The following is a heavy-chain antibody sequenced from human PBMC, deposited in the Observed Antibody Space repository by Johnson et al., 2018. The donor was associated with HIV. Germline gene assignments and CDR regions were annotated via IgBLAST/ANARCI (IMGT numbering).Heavy chain of an antibody. CDR2: IYSGGST. D-gene: IGHD3-22*01. CDR3: AKDNNDYYDSGGAFDI. CDR1: GFTFSSYA. Sequence: VQLVESGGGLVKPGGSLRLSCAASGFTFSSYAMSWVRQAPGKGLEWVSAIYSGGSTYYADSVKGRFTISRDDSKNTLYLQMNSLRAEDTAVYYCAKDNNDYYDSGGAFDIWGQGTMVTLPS. V-gene: IGHV3-23*03. J-gene: IGHJ3*02.